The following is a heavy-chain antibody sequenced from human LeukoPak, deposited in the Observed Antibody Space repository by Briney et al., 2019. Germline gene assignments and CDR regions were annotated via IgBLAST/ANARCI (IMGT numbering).Heavy chain of an antibody. CDR2: ISYSGST. CDR1: GGSISSYS. Sequence: SETLSLTCTVSGGSISSYSWSWIRQPPGKGLEWIGYISYSGSTNYNPSLKSRATISVDTSKNQFSLKLSSVTAADTAVYYCVRGRYSSGWYKDKNWFDPWGQGTPVTVSS. V-gene: IGHV4-59*12. D-gene: IGHD6-19*01. J-gene: IGHJ5*02. CDR3: VRGRYSSGWYKDKNWFDP.